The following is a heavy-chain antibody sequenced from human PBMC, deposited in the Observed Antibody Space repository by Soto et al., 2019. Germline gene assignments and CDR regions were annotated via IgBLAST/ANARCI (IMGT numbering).Heavy chain of an antibody. D-gene: IGHD5-12*01. J-gene: IGHJ4*02. CDR1: GGYISGHS. CDR3: VRGRSYSVYDF. CDR2: IYPSGST. V-gene: IGHV4-4*07. Sequence: SETQSHTCTVAGGYISGHSGVWIRQPAGKGLEWIGHIYPSGSTSYNPSLRSRVTMSLDTSSNQIFLNLTSVTAADTAVFYCVRGRSYSVYDFWGPGTLVSVSS.